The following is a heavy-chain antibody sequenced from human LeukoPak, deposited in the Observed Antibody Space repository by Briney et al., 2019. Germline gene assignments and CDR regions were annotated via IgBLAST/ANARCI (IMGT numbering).Heavy chain of an antibody. Sequence: GGSLRLSCAASGFTFDDYAMHWVRQAPGKGLEWVSLISWDGGSSYYADSVKGRFTISRDNSKNSLYPQMNSLRAEGTALYYCAKDSVAVTGTGNIDYWGQGTLVTVSS. J-gene: IGHJ4*02. CDR3: AKDSVAVTGTGNIDY. D-gene: IGHD6-19*01. V-gene: IGHV3-43D*03. CDR2: ISWDGGSS. CDR1: GFTFDDYA.